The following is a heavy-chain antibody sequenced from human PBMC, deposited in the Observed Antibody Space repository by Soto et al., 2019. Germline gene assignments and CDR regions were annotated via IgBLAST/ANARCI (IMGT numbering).Heavy chain of an antibody. J-gene: IGHJ4*02. CDR2: ISYSGST. D-gene: IGHD3-10*01. CDR1: GGSISNYY. V-gene: IGHV4-59*12. CDR3: ARDPYQSSNYYGSEFDY. Sequence: SETLSLTCTVSGGSISNYYWSWIRQPPGKGLQWIGYISYSGSTNYNPSLKSRVTISADTSKNQFSLKLSSVTAEDTAVYYCARDPYQSSNYYGSEFDYWGQGILVTVSS.